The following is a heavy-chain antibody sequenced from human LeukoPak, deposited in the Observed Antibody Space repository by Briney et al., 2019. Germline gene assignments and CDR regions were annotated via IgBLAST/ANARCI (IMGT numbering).Heavy chain of an antibody. CDR3: AREEGGAGYNPGDY. V-gene: IGHV3-30-3*01. J-gene: IGHJ4*02. D-gene: IGHD5-24*01. CDR2: MSYDGSNK. Sequence: PGGSLRLSCAASGFTFSTYAMHWVRQAPGKGLEWVAVMSYDGSNKYYGDSVKGRFTISRDNSKNTLYLQMNSLRAEDTAVYYCAREEGGAGYNPGDYWGQGTLVTVSS. CDR1: GFTFSTYA.